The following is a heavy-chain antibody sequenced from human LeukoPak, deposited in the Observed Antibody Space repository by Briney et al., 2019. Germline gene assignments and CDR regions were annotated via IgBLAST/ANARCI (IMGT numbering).Heavy chain of an antibody. CDR1: GYTFSSYW. Sequence: GESLKISCKGSGYTFSSYWIAWVRQMPGKGLEWMGIIYPGDSDTRYSPSFQGQVTISADKSISTAYLQWSSLKTSDTAMYYCARQDGGVWCYFDYWGQGTLVTVSS. CDR3: ARQDGGVWCYFDY. D-gene: IGHD5-24*01. CDR2: IYPGDSDT. J-gene: IGHJ4*02. V-gene: IGHV5-51*01.